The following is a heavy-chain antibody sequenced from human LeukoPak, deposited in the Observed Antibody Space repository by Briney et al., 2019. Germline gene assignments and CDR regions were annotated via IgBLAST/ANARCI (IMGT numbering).Heavy chain of an antibody. CDR2: IKQDGSEN. CDR1: GFTVGSYG. D-gene: IGHD1-1*01. Sequence: GGSLRLSLAAFGFTVGSYGLSWVRQAPGKGLEWVAQIKQDGSENTYVDSVKGRLTVSRDNAENSLFLQMDSLRVEDTAFYYCVVTTRSKSFDYWGQGTLVTVSS. CDR3: VVTTRSKSFDY. V-gene: IGHV3-7*01. J-gene: IGHJ4*02.